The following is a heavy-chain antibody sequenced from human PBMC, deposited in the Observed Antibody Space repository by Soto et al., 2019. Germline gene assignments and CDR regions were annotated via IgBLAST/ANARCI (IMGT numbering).Heavy chain of an antibody. D-gene: IGHD5-12*01. Sequence: ASVKVSCKVSGYTFTGYYLHWARQAPGQGLEWMGWINPDNGASNYAQQFQGRVTMTRDTSISTVYLEFSSLRSDDTAAYFCARGDDYRWLFHYLDYWAQGALVTVSS. CDR1: GYTFTGYY. CDR3: ARGDDYRWLFHYLDY. V-gene: IGHV1-2*02. CDR2: INPDNGAS. J-gene: IGHJ4*02.